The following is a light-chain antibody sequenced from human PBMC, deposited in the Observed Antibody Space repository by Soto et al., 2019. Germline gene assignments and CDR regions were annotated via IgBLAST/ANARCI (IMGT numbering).Light chain of an antibody. J-gene: IGKJ2*01. CDR1: ESIANY. Sequence: DIQMTQSPSSLSASVGDRVTITCRASESIANYLNWYQQKPGKAPNLLIYAASTLQTEVPSRFSGSGSGTDFALTISSRQTEDFATYFCQQSYISPYTFGQGTKLDI. CDR3: QQSYISPYT. V-gene: IGKV1-39*01. CDR2: AAS.